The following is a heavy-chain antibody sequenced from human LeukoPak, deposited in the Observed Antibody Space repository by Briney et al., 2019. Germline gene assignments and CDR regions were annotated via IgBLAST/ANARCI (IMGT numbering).Heavy chain of an antibody. CDR2: NNSDGSST. Sequence: GGSLRLSCAASGFTFSSYWVHWVRQAAGKGLVWVSRNNSDGSSTSYADSVKGRFTISRDNAKNTLYLQMNSLRAEDTAVYYCARDPHDLKYYYDSSEGWFDPWGQGTLVTVSS. V-gene: IGHV3-74*01. J-gene: IGHJ5*02. CDR3: ARDPHDLKYYYDSSEGWFDP. D-gene: IGHD3-22*01. CDR1: GFTFSSYW.